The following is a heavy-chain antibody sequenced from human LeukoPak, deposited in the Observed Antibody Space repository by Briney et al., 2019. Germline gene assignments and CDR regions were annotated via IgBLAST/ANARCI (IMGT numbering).Heavy chain of an antibody. CDR3: ARANYYDSSGYYWVINWFDP. V-gene: IGHV4-34*01. D-gene: IGHD3-22*01. CDR2: INHSGST. J-gene: IGHJ5*02. Sequence: PSETLSLTCAVYGGSFSGYYWSWIRQPPGKGLEWTGEINHSGSTNYNPSLKSRVTISVDTSKNQFSLKLSSVTAADTAVYYCARANYYDSSGYYWVINWFDPWGQGTLVTVSS. CDR1: GGSFSGYY.